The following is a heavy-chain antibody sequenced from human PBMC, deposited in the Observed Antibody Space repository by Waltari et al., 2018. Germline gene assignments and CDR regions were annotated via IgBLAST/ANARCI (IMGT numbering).Heavy chain of an antibody. CDR2: LRNTGGT. V-gene: IGHV4-59*08. Sequence: HVQLQESGPGLVKPSETLSLTCTVSGDFLSYDHWTWIQQAPGKGLEWIAYLRNTGGTKCTPSLESRVTVSAVTSKKQFSLRLTSVTAADTAVYYCARLPTKYFDSLGWGFFDQWGQGILVTVSS. CDR3: ARLPTKYFDSLGWGFFDQ. J-gene: IGHJ4*02. CDR1: GDFLSYDH. D-gene: IGHD3-22*01.